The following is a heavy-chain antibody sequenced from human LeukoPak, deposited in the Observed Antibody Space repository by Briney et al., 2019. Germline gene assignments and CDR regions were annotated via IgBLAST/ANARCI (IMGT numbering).Heavy chain of an antibody. CDR2: VDPEDGET. D-gene: IGHD3-3*01. Sequence: ASVKISCKVSGYTFTDYYMHWVQQAPGKGLEWMGLVDPEDGETIYAEKFQGRVTITADTSTDTAYMELSSLRSEDTAVYYCATDPTYYDFWSGYYTWGQETLVTVSS. J-gene: IGHJ5*02. CDR3: ATDPTYYDFWSGYYT. V-gene: IGHV1-69-2*01. CDR1: GYTFTDYY.